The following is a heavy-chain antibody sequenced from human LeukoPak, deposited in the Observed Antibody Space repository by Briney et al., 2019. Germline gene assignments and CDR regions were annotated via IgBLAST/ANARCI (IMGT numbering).Heavy chain of an antibody. CDR1: GLSFINYA. CDR2: ISGSGGST. V-gene: IGHV3-23*01. D-gene: IGHD2-2*02. J-gene: IGHJ4*02. CDR3: AKDLGVVVPAAII. Sequence: GGSLRLSCVASGLSFINYAMTWVRQAPGKGLEWVSAISGSGGSTYYADSVKGRFTISRDNSKNTLYLQMNSLRAEDTAVYYCAKDLGVVVPAAIIWGQGTLVTVSS.